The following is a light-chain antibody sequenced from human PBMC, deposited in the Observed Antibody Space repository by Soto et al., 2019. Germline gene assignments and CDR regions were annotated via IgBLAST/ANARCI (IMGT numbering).Light chain of an antibody. CDR2: EVN. V-gene: IGLV2-8*01. J-gene: IGLJ1*01. Sequence: QSALTQPPSASGSPGQSVAISCTGTSSDVGGYNYVPWYQQHPGKAPKLMIYEVNKRPSGVPDRFSGSKSDNTASLTVSGLQAEDEADYYCSSYAGSSNVFGTGTKVTVL. CDR3: SSYAGSSNV. CDR1: SSDVGGYNY.